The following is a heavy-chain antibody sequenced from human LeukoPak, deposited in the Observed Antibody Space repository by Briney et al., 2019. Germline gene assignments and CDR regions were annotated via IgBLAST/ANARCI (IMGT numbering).Heavy chain of an antibody. J-gene: IGHJ4*02. CDR1: GGTFISYA. V-gene: IGHV1-46*01. D-gene: IGHD1-26*01. CDR3: ARVTSGSYRTGDFDY. CDR2: INPSGGST. Sequence: ASVKVSCMASGGTFISYAISWVRQAPGQGLEWMGIINPSGGSTSYAQKFQGRVTMTRDTSTSTVYMELSSLRSEDTAVYYCARVTSGSYRTGDFDYWGQGTLVTVSS.